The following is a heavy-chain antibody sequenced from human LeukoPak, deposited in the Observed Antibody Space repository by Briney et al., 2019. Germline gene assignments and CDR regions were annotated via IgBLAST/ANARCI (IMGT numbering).Heavy chain of an antibody. D-gene: IGHD4-11*01. Sequence: SETLSLTCAVYGGSFSGYYWSWIRQPPGKGLEWIGEINHSGSTNYNPSLKSRVTMSVDTSKNQFSLKLSSVTAADTAVYYCARGPRRYSNYGTFDYWGQGTLVTVSS. V-gene: IGHV4-34*01. J-gene: IGHJ4*02. CDR3: ARGPRRYSNYGTFDY. CDR1: GGSFSGYY. CDR2: INHSGST.